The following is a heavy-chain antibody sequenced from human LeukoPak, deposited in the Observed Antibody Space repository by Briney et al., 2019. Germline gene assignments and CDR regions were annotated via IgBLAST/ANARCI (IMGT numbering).Heavy chain of an antibody. CDR1: GFTFSSYS. J-gene: IGHJ4*02. CDR3: ARDIAVAAQDS. Sequence: PGGSLRLSCAASGFTFSSYSMNWARQAPGKGVEWVPSISSSSSYIYYADSVKGRFTISRDNAKNALYLQMNSLRGEDTAVYYCARDIAVAAQDSWGQGTLVTVSS. D-gene: IGHD6-19*01. V-gene: IGHV3-21*01. CDR2: ISSSSSYI.